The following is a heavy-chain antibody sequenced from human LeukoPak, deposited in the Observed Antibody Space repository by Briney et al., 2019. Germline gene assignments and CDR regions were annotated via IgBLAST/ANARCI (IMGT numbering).Heavy chain of an antibody. CDR3: AREVDCSSTSCYALWFDP. V-gene: IGHV3-21*01. Sequence: GGSLRLSCAASGFTFRSYSMNWVRQAPGKGLEWVSSISSSSSYIYYADSVKGRFTISRDNAKNSLYLQMNSLRAEDTAVYYCAREVDCSSTSCYALWFDPWGQGTLVTVSS. D-gene: IGHD2-2*01. CDR2: ISSSSSYI. CDR1: GFTFRSYS. J-gene: IGHJ5*02.